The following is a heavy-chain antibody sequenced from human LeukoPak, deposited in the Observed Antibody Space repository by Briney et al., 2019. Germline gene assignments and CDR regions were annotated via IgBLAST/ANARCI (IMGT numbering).Heavy chain of an antibody. CDR3: ARDLPYYYDSSGSRLDYFDY. CDR1: GGSISSSSYY. D-gene: IGHD3-22*01. V-gene: IGHV4-39*07. Sequence: SETLSLTCTVSGGSISSSSYYWGWIRQPPGKGLEWIVSIYYSGSTYYNPSLKSRVTISVDTSKNQFSLKLSSVTAADTAVYYCARDLPYYYDSSGSRLDYFDYWGQGTLVTVSS. J-gene: IGHJ4*02. CDR2: IYYSGST.